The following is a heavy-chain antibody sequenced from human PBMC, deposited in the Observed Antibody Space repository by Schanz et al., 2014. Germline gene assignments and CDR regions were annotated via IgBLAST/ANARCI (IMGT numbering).Heavy chain of an antibody. CDR2: ISRDGTTS. Sequence: QVQLVESGGGVVQPGGSLRLSCAASGFIFNDYYMNWIRQAPGKGLEWLSYISRDGTTSYYADSVRGRFTISRDNAKNSLYLQLNSLTAEDTAVYHCARDSRYCTGVDCKGDAFDLWGQGTLVTVSS. D-gene: IGHD2-8*02. J-gene: IGHJ3*01. CDR1: GFIFNDYY. CDR3: ARDSRYCTGVDCKGDAFDL. V-gene: IGHV3-11*04.